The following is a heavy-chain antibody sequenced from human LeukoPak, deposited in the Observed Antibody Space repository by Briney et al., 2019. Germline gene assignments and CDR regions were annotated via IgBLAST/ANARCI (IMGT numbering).Heavy chain of an antibody. J-gene: IGHJ3*02. Sequence: PSETLSLTCTVSGGSISSSLDFWGWIRQPPGKGLEWIGTLFYSGSTKYNPSLNSRVNIYAVTSKSQFSLKMTSVTAADTAVYYCARRAYSVPYAFEIWGQGTVVTVS. CDR1: GGSISSSLDF. V-gene: IGHV4-39*01. CDR2: LFYSGST. D-gene: IGHD2-21*01. CDR3: ARRAYSVPYAFEI.